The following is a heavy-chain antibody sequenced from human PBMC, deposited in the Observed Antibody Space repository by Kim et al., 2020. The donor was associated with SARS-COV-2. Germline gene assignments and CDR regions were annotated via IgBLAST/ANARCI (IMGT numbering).Heavy chain of an antibody. D-gene: IGHD3-9*01. CDR3: AKGPTPKLQYADAFDI. V-gene: IGHV3-30*18. J-gene: IGHJ3*02. CDR1: GFTFTSYG. Sequence: GGSLRLSCAASGFTFTSYGMHWVRQAPGKGLEWVAVISYDGSNEYYADSVKGRFTISRDNSKNTVYLQMDSLRADDTAVYYCAKGPTPKLQYADAFDIWGQGTMVTVSS. CDR2: ISYDGSNE.